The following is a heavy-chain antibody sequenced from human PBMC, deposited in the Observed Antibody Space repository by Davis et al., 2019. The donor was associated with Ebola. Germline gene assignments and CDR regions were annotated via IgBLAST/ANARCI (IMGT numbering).Heavy chain of an antibody. V-gene: IGHV3-73*01. CDR2: IRSKANSYAT. Sequence: GESLKIPCAASGFTFSGSAMHWVRQASGKGLEWVGRIRSKANSYATAYAASVKGRFTISRDDSKNTAYLQMNSLKTEDTAVYYCTGSDGDYDYWGQGTLVTVSS. CDR1: GFTFSGSA. D-gene: IGHD4-17*01. CDR3: TGSDGDYDY. J-gene: IGHJ4*02.